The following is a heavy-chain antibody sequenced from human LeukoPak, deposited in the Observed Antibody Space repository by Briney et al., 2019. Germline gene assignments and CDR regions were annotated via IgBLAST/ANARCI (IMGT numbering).Heavy chain of an antibody. V-gene: IGHV3-64D*06. J-gene: IGHJ4*02. CDR1: GFTFSTYF. CDR2: ITGSGSST. D-gene: IGHD3-22*01. CDR3: VRDQRGGSSGYYDS. Sequence: GGSLRLSCSASGFTFSTYFMHWVRQAPGKGLECVSAITGSGSSTYYADSVKGRFTISRDNSKNTLYLQMSSLRAEDTAVYYCVRDQRGGSSGYYDSWGQGTLVTVSS.